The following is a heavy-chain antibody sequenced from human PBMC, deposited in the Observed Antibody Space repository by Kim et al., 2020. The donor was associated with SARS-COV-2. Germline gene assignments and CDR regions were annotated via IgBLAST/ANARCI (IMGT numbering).Heavy chain of an antibody. Sequence: GESLKISCQASTYIFTNYWIGWVRQMPGKGLEWLGIVNPADSDTRYSPSFQGQVTISVDNSINTAYLQWSSLKASDTAMYYCVRRLFCEGGACQWGPFDSWGQGTLVTVSS. V-gene: IGHV5-51*01. CDR3: VRRLFCEGGACQWGPFDS. D-gene: IGHD2-21*02. CDR1: TYIFTNYW. J-gene: IGHJ4*02. CDR2: VNPADSDT.